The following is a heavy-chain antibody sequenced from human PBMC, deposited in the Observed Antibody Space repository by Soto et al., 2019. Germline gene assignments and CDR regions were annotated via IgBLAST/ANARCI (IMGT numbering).Heavy chain of an antibody. J-gene: IGHJ6*02. CDR2: ISGSGGST. D-gene: IGHD6-13*01. CDR1: GFTFSSYA. CDR3: AKEARIAAAGIGNYYYGMDV. Sequence: PGGSLRLSCAASGFTFSSYAMSWVRQAPGKWLEWVSAISGSGGSTYYADSVKGRFTISRDNSKNTVYLQMNSLIAEDTAVYYCAKEARIAAAGIGNYYYGMDVWGQGTTVTVSS. V-gene: IGHV3-23*01.